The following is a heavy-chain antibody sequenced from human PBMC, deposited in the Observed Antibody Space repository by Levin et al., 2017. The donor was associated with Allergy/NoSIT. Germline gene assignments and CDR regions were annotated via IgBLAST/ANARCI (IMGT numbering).Heavy chain of an antibody. CDR2: ISAYNGNT. CDR3: ARDGEGSGWYGRVDY. Sequence: GESLKISCKASGYTFTSYGISWVRQAPGQGLEWMGWISAYNGNTNYAQKLQGRVTMTTDTSTSTAYMELRSLRSDDTAVYYCARDGEGSGWYGRVDYWGQGTLVTVSS. J-gene: IGHJ4*02. D-gene: IGHD6-19*01. V-gene: IGHV1-18*01. CDR1: GYTFTSYG.